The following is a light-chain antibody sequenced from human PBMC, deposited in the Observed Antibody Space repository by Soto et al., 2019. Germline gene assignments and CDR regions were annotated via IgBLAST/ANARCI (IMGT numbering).Light chain of an antibody. CDR2: GAS. V-gene: IGKV3-15*01. CDR3: QRYNNGPPLWT. J-gene: IGKJ1*01. CDR1: QSVGSK. Sequence: EIVMTQPPVTLSVSPGERATLSCRASQSVGSKLAWYQQKPGQTPSLLIFGASSRATGIPDRFSASGCGTEFTFTISVRQSEDFAFYSYQRYNNGPPLWTFGEGTKVEIK.